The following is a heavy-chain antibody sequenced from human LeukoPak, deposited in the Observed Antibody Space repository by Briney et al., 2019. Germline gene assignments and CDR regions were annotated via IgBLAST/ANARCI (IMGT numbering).Heavy chain of an antibody. CDR3: ARVRWLQLMYYFDY. CDR2: INHSGST. Sequence: SETLSLTCAVYGGSFSGYYWSWIRQPPGKGLEWIGEINHSGSTNYNPSLKSRVTTSVDTSKNQFSLKLSSVTAADTAVYYCARVRWLQLMYYFDYWGQGTLVTVSS. V-gene: IGHV4-34*01. J-gene: IGHJ4*02. CDR1: GGSFSGYY. D-gene: IGHD5-24*01.